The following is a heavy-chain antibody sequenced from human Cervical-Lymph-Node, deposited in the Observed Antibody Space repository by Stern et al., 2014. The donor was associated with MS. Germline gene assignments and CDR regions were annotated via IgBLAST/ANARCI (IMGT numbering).Heavy chain of an antibody. D-gene: IGHD5-12*01. CDR3: TTGVDIVATTYYYYGMDV. CDR1: GFTFSGSA. V-gene: IGHV3-73*01. J-gene: IGHJ6*02. CDR2: IRSKANSYAT. Sequence: EMQLVESGGGLVQPGGSLKLSCAASGFTFSGSAMHWVRQASGKGLEWVGRIRSKANSYATAYAASVKGRFTISRDDSKNTAYLQMNSLKTEDTAVYYCTTGVDIVATTYYYYGMDVWGQGTTVTVSS.